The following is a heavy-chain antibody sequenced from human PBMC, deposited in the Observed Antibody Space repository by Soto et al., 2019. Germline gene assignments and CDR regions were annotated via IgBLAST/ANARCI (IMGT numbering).Heavy chain of an antibody. Sequence: SVKVSCKASGGTLRSHAINWVRQAPGQGLEWMGGIIPIFGSPNYAQKFQGRVTITADESSITAYMELSSLRSEDTAVYYCARAAHRSLWFLSHWAQGTLVTVSS. CDR1: GGTLRSHA. CDR2: IIPIFGSP. J-gene: IGHJ4*02. V-gene: IGHV1-69*13. D-gene: IGHD3-9*01. CDR3: ARAAHRSLWFLSH.